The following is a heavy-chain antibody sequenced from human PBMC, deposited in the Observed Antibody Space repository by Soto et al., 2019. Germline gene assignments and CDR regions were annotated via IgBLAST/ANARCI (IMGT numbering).Heavy chain of an antibody. CDR1: GFTFSSYG. Sequence: EVQLLESGGGLVQPGGSLRLSCAASGFTFSSYGMSWVRQGPGTGLEWVSTISGSDGSTYFADSVKGRFTISRDNSKNTLYLQMNSLRAEDTAVYYCANDHFTPGSSGYYYYCGMDVWGQGTTVTVSS. J-gene: IGHJ6*02. CDR2: ISGSDGST. V-gene: IGHV3-23*01. D-gene: IGHD3-10*01. CDR3: ANDHFTPGSSGYYYYCGMDV.